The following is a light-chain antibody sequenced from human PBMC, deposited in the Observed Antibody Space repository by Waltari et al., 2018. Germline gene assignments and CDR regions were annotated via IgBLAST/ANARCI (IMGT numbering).Light chain of an antibody. J-gene: IGKJ1*01. V-gene: IGKV4-1*01. Sequence: DIVMTQSPDSLAVSLGERATINCKSSQSISYSSNNKNYLAWYQQKPGQPPKVLIHWAVTREDGGPDRFSGSGSGTELTLTLSSLQAEDVAVYYCQQYYRTPRTFGQGTKVEIK. CDR1: QSISYSSNNKNY. CDR3: QQYYRTPRT. CDR2: WAV.